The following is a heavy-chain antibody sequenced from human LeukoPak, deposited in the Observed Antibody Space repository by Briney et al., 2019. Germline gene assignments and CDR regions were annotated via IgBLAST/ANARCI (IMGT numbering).Heavy chain of an antibody. CDR2: IYYSGST. CDR1: GGSISGYY. CDR3: ATAGYSSSWYTWLDP. V-gene: IGHV4-59*08. Sequence: PSETLSLTCTVSGGSISGYYWSWIRQPPGKGLEWIGYIYYSGSTNYNPSLKSRVTISVDTSKNQFSLKLSSVTAADTAVYYCATAGYSSSWYTWLDPSGQGTLVTVSS. J-gene: IGHJ5*02. D-gene: IGHD6-13*01.